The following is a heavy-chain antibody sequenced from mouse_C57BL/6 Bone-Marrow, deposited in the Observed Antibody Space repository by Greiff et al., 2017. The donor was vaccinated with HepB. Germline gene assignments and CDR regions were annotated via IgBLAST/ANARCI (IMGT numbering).Heavy chain of an antibody. D-gene: IGHD1-1*01. J-gene: IGHJ3*01. CDR2: ISSGGSYT. V-gene: IGHV5-6*02. CDR3: ASPLRMFAY. Sequence: DVKLVESGGDLVKPGGSLKLSCAASGFTFSSYGMSWVRQTPDKRLEWVATISSGGSYTYYPDSVKGRFTISRDNAKNTLYLQMSSLKSEDTAMYYCASPLRMFAYWGQGTLVTVSA. CDR1: GFTFSSYG.